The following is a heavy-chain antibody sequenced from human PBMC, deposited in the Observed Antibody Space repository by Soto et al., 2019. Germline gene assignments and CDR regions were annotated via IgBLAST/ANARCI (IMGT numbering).Heavy chain of an antibody. CDR1: GFTFSSYG. CDR2: ISYDGSNK. CDR3: AKDHPYGDYGVDGMDV. D-gene: IGHD4-17*01. V-gene: IGHV3-30*18. Sequence: QVQLVESGGGVVQPGRSLRLSCAASGFTFSSYGMHWVRQAPGKGLEWVAIISYDGSNKYYTDSVKGRFTISRDNSKNTLYLQMHSLRAEDKAVYYCAKDHPYGDYGVDGMDVWGQGTTVTVSS. J-gene: IGHJ6*02.